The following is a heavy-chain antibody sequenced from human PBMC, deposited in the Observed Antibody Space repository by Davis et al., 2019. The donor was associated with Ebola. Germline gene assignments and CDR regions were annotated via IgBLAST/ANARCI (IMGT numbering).Heavy chain of an antibody. CDR3: ARESPRLYCSSTSCYVLWPGLAYYYGMDV. V-gene: IGHV1-18*01. CDR2: ISAYNGNT. CDR1: GYTFTSYG. Sequence: AASVKVSCKASGYTFTSYGISWVRQAPGQGLEWMGWISAYNGNTNYAQKLQGRVTMTTDTSTSTAYMELRSLRSDDTAVYYCARESPRLYCSSTSCYVLWPGLAYYYGMDVWGQGTTVTVSS. J-gene: IGHJ6*02. D-gene: IGHD2-2*01.